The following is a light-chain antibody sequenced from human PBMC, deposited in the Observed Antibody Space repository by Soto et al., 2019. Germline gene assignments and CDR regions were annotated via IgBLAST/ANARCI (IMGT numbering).Light chain of an antibody. CDR3: QQYGISPKT. CDR1: QSISSTS. V-gene: IGKV3-20*01. J-gene: IGKJ1*01. Sequence: EIVLTQSPGTLSLSPGERATLSCRASQSISSTSLAWYQQKPGRAPRLVMYAASTRATGIPDRFSGSGSGTDFTLTISRLEPEDFAVYYCQQYGISPKTFGQ. CDR2: AAS.